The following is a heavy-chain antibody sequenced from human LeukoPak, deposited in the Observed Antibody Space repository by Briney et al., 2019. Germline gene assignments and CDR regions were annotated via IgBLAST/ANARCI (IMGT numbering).Heavy chain of an antibody. CDR1: GFTFSSYG. J-gene: IGHJ4*02. Sequence: QPGGSLRLSCAASGFTFSSYGMHWVRQAPGKGLEWVAVISYDGSNKYYADSVKGRFTISRDNSKNTLYLQMNSLRAEDTAVYYCALRGIAVAGTRVFDYWGQGTLVTVSS. CDR2: ISYDGSNK. D-gene: IGHD6-19*01. CDR3: ALRGIAVAGTRVFDY. V-gene: IGHV3-30*03.